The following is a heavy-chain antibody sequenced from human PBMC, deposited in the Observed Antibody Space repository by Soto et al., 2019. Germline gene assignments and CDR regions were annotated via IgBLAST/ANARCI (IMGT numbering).Heavy chain of an antibody. D-gene: IGHD3-10*01. CDR3: ARDKSEEPRDYGSGSLDY. CDR2: ISAYNGNT. V-gene: IGHV1-18*04. J-gene: IGHJ4*02. Sequence: QVQLVQAGAEVKKPGASVKVSCKASGYTFTSYGISWVRQAPGQGLEWMGWISAYNGNTNYAQKLQGRVTMTTDTSTSTDYMELRSLRSDDTAVYYCARDKSEEPRDYGSGSLDYWGQGTLVTVSS. CDR1: GYTFTSYG.